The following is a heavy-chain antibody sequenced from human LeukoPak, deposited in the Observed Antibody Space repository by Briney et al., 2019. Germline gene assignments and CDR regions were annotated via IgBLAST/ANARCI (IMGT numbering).Heavy chain of an antibody. CDR2: IYSGGNT. J-gene: IGHJ4*02. Sequence: PGGSLRLSCAASGFTVSSNYMNWVRQAPGKGLEWVSIIYSGGNTHYADSVKGRFTISRDNSQNTPYLQMNSLRPEDTAVYYCARLLYYYDSSIYQRYFDYWGQGTLVTVSS. D-gene: IGHD3-22*01. CDR3: ARLLYYYDSSIYQRYFDY. V-gene: IGHV3-53*01. CDR1: GFTVSSNY.